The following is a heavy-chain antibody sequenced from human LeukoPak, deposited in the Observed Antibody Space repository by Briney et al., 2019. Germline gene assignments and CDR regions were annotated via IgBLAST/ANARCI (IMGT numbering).Heavy chain of an antibody. J-gene: IGHJ6*02. CDR1: GGSISSYY. V-gene: IGHV4-59*01. CDR2: IYYGGST. Sequence: SETLSLTCTVSGGSISSYYWSWIRQPPGKGLVGVGYIYYGGSTNYNHSVESRVTISVGKSKNPLSVQLSSVTAADTAVYYCARDQRSYYGMDVWGQGTTVTVSS. CDR3: ARDQRSYYGMDV. D-gene: IGHD1-1*01.